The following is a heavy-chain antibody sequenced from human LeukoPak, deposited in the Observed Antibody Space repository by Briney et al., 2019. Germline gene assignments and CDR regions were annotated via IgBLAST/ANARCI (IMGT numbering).Heavy chain of an antibody. CDR1: GGSISSSSYY. Sequence: MTSETLSLTCTVSGGSISSSSYYWGWIRQPPGKGLVWIGSIYYSGSTYYNPSLKSRVTISVDTSKNQFSLKLSSVTAADTAVYYCARHTYSSSRAVYYYYMDVWGKGTTVTVSS. CDR3: ARHTYSSSRAVYYYYMDV. J-gene: IGHJ6*03. V-gene: IGHV4-39*01. CDR2: IYYSGST. D-gene: IGHD6-13*01.